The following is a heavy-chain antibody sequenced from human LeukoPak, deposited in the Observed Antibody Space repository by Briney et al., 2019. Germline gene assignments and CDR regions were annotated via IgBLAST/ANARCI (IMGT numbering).Heavy chain of an antibody. Sequence: GGSLRLACAASGFTFSSYEMNWVRQAPGKGLEWVSYISSSGSTKYYTDSVKGRFTNSRDNAKNSLDLQMNSLRGEDTAVYYCARGFSSFDYWGKGTLVTVSS. J-gene: IGHJ4*02. CDR3: ARGFSSFDY. CDR1: GFTFSSYE. V-gene: IGHV3-48*03. CDR2: ISSSGSTK.